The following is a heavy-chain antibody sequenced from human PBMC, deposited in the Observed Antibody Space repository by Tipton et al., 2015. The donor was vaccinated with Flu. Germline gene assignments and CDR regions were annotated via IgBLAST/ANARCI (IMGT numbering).Heavy chain of an antibody. CDR3: ARHTGDSVRGVIDY. J-gene: IGHJ4*02. CDR2: IFHSGNS. Sequence: TLSLTCAVSGYSIRSSNYYWGWIRQPPGKGLEWIGNIFHSGNSYHNPSLKSRLTMSVDTSKNQFSLKLSSVTAADTAVYYCARHTGDSVRGVIDYWGQGTLVTVSS. CDR1: GYSIRSSNYY. D-gene: IGHD3-10*02. V-gene: IGHV4-38-2*01.